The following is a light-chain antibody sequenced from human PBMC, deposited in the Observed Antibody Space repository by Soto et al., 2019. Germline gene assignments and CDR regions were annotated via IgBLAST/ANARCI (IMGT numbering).Light chain of an antibody. CDR1: TSNIGAST. Sequence: QSVLTQPPSASGTPGQRVTIFCSGSTSNIGASTVNWYQHLPGTAPKLLIFGNNRRPSGVPDRFSGSKSGTSASLAISGLQSEDAADYHCAAWDDSLNGPVFGGGTKLTVL. J-gene: IGLJ3*02. CDR2: GNN. V-gene: IGLV1-44*01. CDR3: AAWDDSLNGPV.